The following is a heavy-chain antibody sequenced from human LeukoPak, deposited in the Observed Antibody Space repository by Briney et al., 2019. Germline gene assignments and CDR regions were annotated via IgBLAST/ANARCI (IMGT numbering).Heavy chain of an antibody. CDR3: ARGMPFDY. J-gene: IGHJ4*02. V-gene: IGHV1-2*02. CDR1: EYTFTGYY. D-gene: IGHD2-2*01. Sequence: GASVKVSCKASEYTFTGYYIHWVRQAPGQGLEWMGWIDPNTGDSNYVQKFQGRVTMTRDTSISTAYMELSRLRSDDTAVYYCARGMPFDYWGQGTLVTVSS. CDR2: IDPNTGDS.